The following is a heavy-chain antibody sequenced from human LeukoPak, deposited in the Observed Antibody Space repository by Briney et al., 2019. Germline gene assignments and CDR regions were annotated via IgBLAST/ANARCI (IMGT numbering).Heavy chain of an antibody. CDR3: ARLSVIVGAALEYYYYYMDV. V-gene: IGHV4-61*02. J-gene: IGHJ6*03. D-gene: IGHD1-26*01. CDR2: IYTSGST. CDR1: GGSISSSSYY. Sequence: SETLSLTCTVSGGSISSSSYYWSWIRQPAGKGLEWIGRIYTSGSTNYNPSLKSRVTISADKSKNQVSLKLTSVTAADTAVYYCARLSVIVGAALEYYYYYMDVWGQGTTVTVSS.